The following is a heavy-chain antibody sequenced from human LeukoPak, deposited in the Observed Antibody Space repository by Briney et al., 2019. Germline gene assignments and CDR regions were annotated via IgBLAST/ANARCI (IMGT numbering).Heavy chain of an antibody. Sequence: LGGSLRLSCAASGFTFSSYSMNWVRQAPGKGLEWVSSISSSSSYIYYADSVKGRFTISRDNAKNSLYLQMNSLRAEDTAVYYCAELGITMIGGVWGKGTTVTISS. V-gene: IGHV3-21*01. CDR1: GFTFSSYS. CDR2: ISSSSSYI. J-gene: IGHJ6*04. CDR3: AELGITMIGGV. D-gene: IGHD3-10*02.